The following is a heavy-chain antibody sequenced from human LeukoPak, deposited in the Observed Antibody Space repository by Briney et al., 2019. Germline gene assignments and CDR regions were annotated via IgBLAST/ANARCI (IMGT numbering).Heavy chain of an antibody. Sequence: PGGSLRLSCAASGLTFSSYEMNWVRQAPGKGLEWVSYISSSGSTIYYTDSVEGRFTISRDNAKNSLYLQMNSLRAEDTAIYYCARDSSGWSHDAFDIWGQGTMVTVSS. D-gene: IGHD6-19*01. J-gene: IGHJ3*02. CDR3: ARDSSGWSHDAFDI. CDR2: ISSSGSTI. V-gene: IGHV3-48*03. CDR1: GLTFSSYE.